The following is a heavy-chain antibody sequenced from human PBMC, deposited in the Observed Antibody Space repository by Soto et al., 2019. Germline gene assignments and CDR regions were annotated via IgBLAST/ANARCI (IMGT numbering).Heavy chain of an antibody. CDR2: ISGSGGST. CDR3: ARAPQWLVRPPY. V-gene: IGHV3-23*01. Sequence: GGSLRLSCAASGFTFSSYAMSWVRQAPGKGLEWVSAISGSGGSTYYADSVKGRFTISRDNSKNTLYLQMNSLRAEDTAVYYCARAPQWLVRPPYWGQGTLVTVAS. D-gene: IGHD6-19*01. J-gene: IGHJ4*02. CDR1: GFTFSSYA.